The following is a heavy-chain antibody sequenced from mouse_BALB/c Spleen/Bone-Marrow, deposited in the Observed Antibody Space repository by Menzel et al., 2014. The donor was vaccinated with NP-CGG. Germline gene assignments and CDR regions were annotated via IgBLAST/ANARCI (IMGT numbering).Heavy chain of an antibody. D-gene: IGHD2-14*01. V-gene: IGHV1-5*01. CDR1: GYSFTSYW. Sequence: VQLQQSGTVLARPGASVKMSCKASGYSFTSYWMHWVKQRPGQGLEWIGAIYPGNSDISYNQKFKGKAKLTAVTSASTAYMELSSLTNEDSAVYYCTIYRFDEDAMDYWGQGTSVTVPS. CDR2: IYPGNSDI. CDR3: TIYRFDEDAMDY. J-gene: IGHJ4*01.